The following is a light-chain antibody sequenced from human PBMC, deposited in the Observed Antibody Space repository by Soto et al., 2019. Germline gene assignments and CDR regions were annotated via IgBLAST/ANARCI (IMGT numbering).Light chain of an antibody. CDR2: DNN. V-gene: IGLV1-51*01. J-gene: IGLJ2*01. Sequence: QSVLTQPPSVSAAPGQKVTISCSGSSSNIGSNSVSWYQQLPGTAPKLLIYDNNKRPSGIPDRFSGSKSGTSATLGITGLKTGDEADYYCGTWDSSLSVVVIGGGTKLTVL. CDR3: GTWDSSLSVVV. CDR1: SSNIGSNS.